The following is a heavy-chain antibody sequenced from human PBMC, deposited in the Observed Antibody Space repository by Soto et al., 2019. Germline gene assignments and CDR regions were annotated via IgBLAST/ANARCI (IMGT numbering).Heavy chain of an antibody. D-gene: IGHD6-13*01. CDR3: AKGILVKPPGTRTFDI. Sequence: EVQLLESGGGLVQPGGSLRLSCAASGFTFINYAMSWVRQAPGKGLEWVSTIGGGDGSTYYADSVMGRFTISRDNSNSALYLQMNSLRVGDTAIYYCAKGILVKPPGTRTFDIWGQGTMVIVSS. V-gene: IGHV3-23*01. J-gene: IGHJ3*02. CDR2: IGGGDGST. CDR1: GFTFINYA.